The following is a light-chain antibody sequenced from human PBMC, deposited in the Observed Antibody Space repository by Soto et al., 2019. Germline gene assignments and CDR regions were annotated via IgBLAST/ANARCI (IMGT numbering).Light chain of an antibody. Sequence: DIQMTQSPSSLSASVGDRVTITCRASQSISSYLNWYQQKPGKAPKLLIYAASSLQSGDPSRLSCSGSGTDFTLTISSLQPEDFATYYCQQSYSTPYTFCQGTKLEIK. V-gene: IGKV1-39*01. CDR2: AAS. CDR1: QSISSY. CDR3: QQSYSTPYT. J-gene: IGKJ2*01.